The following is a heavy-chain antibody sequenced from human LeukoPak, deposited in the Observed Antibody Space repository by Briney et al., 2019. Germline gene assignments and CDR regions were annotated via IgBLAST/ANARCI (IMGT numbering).Heavy chain of an antibody. Sequence: PSETLSLTCAVYGGSFSGYSWTSIRQPPGKGLEWIGEMSHSGYPNYNPSLKSRVAISVDTSKNQFSLNLTSVTAADTAVYYCARPRLLYGSGPILVWGQGNLVTVSS. D-gene: IGHD3-10*01. CDR1: GGSFSGYS. CDR2: MSHSGYP. J-gene: IGHJ4*02. V-gene: IGHV4-34*01. CDR3: ARPRLLYGSGPILV.